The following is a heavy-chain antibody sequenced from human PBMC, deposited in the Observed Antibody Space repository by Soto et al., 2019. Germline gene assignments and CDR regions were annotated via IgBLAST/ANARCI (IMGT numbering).Heavy chain of an antibody. CDR1: GYIFTAYS. CDR2: VNPSGGST. V-gene: IGHV1-46*01. Sequence: ASVKVSCKASGYIFTAYSMHWVRQAPGQGLEWMGVVNPSGGSTNYAQKFQGRITMTRDTSTSTVYMDLSSLTSEDTAVYYCAREENCSDGICYSEYFQRWGKGTLVTVAS. CDR3: AREENCSDGICYSEYFQR. J-gene: IGHJ1*01. D-gene: IGHD2-15*01.